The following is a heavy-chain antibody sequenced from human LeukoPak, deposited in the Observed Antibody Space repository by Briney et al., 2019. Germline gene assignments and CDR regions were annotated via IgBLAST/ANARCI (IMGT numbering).Heavy chain of an antibody. CDR1: GGSISSSSYY. V-gene: IGHV4-39*01. CDR2: IYYSGST. CDR3: ARRPGGWFDP. J-gene: IGHJ5*02. Sequence: KPSETLSLTCTVSGGSISSSSYYWGWIRQPPGKGPEWIGSIYYSGSTYYNPSLKSRVTISVDTSKNQFSLKLSSVTAADTAVYYCARRPGGWFDPWGQGTLVTVSS. D-gene: IGHD3-10*01.